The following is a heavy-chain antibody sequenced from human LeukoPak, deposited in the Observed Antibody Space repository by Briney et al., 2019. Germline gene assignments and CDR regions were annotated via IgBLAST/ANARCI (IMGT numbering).Heavy chain of an antibody. CDR2: IYYSGTT. D-gene: IGHD2/OR15-2a*01. CDR3: ARGNNY. Sequence: SETLSLTCSVSGGSISSYYWSWIRHPPGKGLEWIGYIYYSGTTSYNPSLESRVTISVDTSKNQFSLRLRSVTAADTAVYYCARGNNYWGQGILVTVSS. J-gene: IGHJ4*02. CDR1: GGSISSYY. V-gene: IGHV4-59*01.